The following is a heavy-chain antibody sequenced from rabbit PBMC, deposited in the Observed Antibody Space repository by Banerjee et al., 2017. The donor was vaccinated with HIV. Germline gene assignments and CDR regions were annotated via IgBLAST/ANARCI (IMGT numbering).Heavy chain of an antibody. V-gene: IGHV1S7*01. J-gene: IGHJ2*01. D-gene: IGHD4-1*01. CDR3: ARDRGSGWGDAIDP. CDR2: IDPIFGTT. CDR1: GFTISSNY. Sequence: QLGESGGGLVQPGGSLKLSCKASGFTISSNYWMNWVRQAPGKGLEWIGYIDPIFGTTSYASWVNGRFTISSDNAQNTVDLQMNSLTAADTATYFCARDRGSGWGDAIDPWGPGTLVTVS.